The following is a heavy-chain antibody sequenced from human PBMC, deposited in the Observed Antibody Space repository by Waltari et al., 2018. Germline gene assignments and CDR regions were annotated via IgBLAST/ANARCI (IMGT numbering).Heavy chain of an antibody. Sequence: QVQLQQWGAGLLKPSETLSLTCAVYGGSFSGYYWSWIRQPPGKGLEWIGEINHSGSTNYNPSLKSRVTISVDTSKNQFSLKLSSVTAADTAVYYCARVRYSYTYYYGMDVWGQGTTVTVSS. CDR2: INHSGST. CDR3: ARVRYSYTYYYGMDV. J-gene: IGHJ6*02. D-gene: IGHD5-18*01. V-gene: IGHV4-34*01. CDR1: GGSFSGYY.